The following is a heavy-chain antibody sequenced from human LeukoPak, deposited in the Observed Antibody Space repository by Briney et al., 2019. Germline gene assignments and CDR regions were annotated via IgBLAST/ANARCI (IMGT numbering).Heavy chain of an antibody. J-gene: IGHJ4*02. CDR1: GYTFTVYF. CDR3: ARDPDYYYDILTGYGPFDY. V-gene: IGHV1-2*02. D-gene: IGHD3-9*01. Sequence: ASVKVSCKASGYTFTVYFIHWLRQAPGQGLEWMGWINPNNEGTSYAQKFQGGVTMTRDTSISTVYMELTSLTSDDTAVYYCARDPDYYYDILTGYGPFDYWGQGTLVTVSS. CDR2: INPNNEGT.